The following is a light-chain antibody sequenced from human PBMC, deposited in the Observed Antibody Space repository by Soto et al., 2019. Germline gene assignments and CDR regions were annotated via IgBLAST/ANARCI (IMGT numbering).Light chain of an antibody. Sequence: IMVTHSPATLSVSTGERATLSCRASQSVSSNLAWYQQKPGQAPRLLIYGASTRATGIPARFSGSGSGTEFTLTISSLQSEDFAVYYCQQYNNWPWTFGQGTNVDIK. CDR3: QQYNNWPWT. V-gene: IGKV3-15*01. CDR1: QSVSSN. J-gene: IGKJ1*01. CDR2: GAS.